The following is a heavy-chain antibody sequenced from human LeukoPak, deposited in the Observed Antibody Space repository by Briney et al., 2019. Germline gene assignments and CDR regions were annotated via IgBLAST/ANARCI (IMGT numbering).Heavy chain of an antibody. CDR2: IIPIFGTA. J-gene: IGHJ4*02. CDR3: ARQIVKGIMRDKIDY. D-gene: IGHD5-24*01. CDR1: GGTFSSYA. V-gene: IGHV1-69*13. Sequence: SVKVPCKASGGTFSSYAISWVRQAPGQGPEWMGGIIPIFGTANYAQKFQGRVTITADESTSTAYMELSSLRSEDTAVYYCARQIVKGIMRDKIDYWGQGTLVTVSS.